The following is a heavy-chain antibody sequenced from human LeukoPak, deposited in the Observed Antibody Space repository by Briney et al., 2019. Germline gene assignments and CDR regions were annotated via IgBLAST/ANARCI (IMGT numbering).Heavy chain of an antibody. J-gene: IGHJ4*02. CDR1: GFTFSDYS. V-gene: IGHV3-21*05. CDR3: ARDHNWASDN. D-gene: IGHD1-20*01. CDR2: IGLGSGFV. Sequence: GGSLRLSCAASGFTFSDYSMNWVRQAPGRGLEWISYIGLGSGFVSYADSVKGRFTISSDTATKSVYLQMDSLRAEDTAVYYCARDHNWASDNWGQGTLVTVSS.